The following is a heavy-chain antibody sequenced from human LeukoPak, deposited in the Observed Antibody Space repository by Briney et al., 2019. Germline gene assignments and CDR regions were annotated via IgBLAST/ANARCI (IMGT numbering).Heavy chain of an antibody. Sequence: PGGSLRLTCAASGFTVSSNYMSWVRQAPGKGLEWVSVIYSGGSTYYADSVKGRFTISRDNSKNTLYLQMNGLRAEDTAVYYWARGFDSSGYGHFDYWGQGTLVTVSS. CDR3: ARGFDSSGYGHFDY. CDR2: IYSGGST. CDR1: GFTVSSNY. D-gene: IGHD3-22*01. J-gene: IGHJ4*02. V-gene: IGHV3-53*01.